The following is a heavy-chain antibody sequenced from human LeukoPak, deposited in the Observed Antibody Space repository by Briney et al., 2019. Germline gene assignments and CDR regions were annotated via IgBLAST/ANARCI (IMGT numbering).Heavy chain of an antibody. CDR2: INPNSGGT. CDR3: ARDASPFDY. V-gene: IGHV1-2*02. J-gene: IGHJ4*02. Sequence: ASVTVSCKASGYTFIGYYIHWVRQAPGQGLGWMGWINPNSGGTNYEEKFQGRVTMTRDTSISTAYMELSRLRSDDTAVYYCARDASPFDYWGQGTLVTVSS. CDR1: GYTFIGYY.